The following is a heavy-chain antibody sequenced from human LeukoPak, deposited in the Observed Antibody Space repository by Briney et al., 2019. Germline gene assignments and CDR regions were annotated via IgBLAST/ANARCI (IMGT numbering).Heavy chain of an antibody. CDR3: ATAPHGKFTFWSGYSDPLDY. D-gene: IGHD3-3*01. V-gene: IGHV3-11*04. CDR2: ISSSGSTI. CDR1: GFTFSDYY. J-gene: IGHJ4*02. Sequence: GGSLRLSSAASGFTFSDYYMSWIRQAPGKGLEWVSYISSSGSTIYYADSVKGRFTIYRDNAKNSLYLQMNSLRAEDTAVYYCATAPHGKFTFWSGYSDPLDYWGQGTLVTVSS.